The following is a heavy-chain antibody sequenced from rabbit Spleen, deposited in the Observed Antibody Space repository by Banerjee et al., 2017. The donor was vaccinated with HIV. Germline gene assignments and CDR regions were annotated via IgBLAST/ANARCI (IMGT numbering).Heavy chain of an antibody. D-gene: IGHD1-1*01. CDR1: GVSFSGDSFSGDSY. J-gene: IGHJ6*01. CDR3: ARDTSSSFSSYGMDL. CDR2: ICTGSSGFT. V-gene: IGHV1S40*01. Sequence: QSLEESGGDLVKPGASLTLTCIASGVSFSGDSFSGDSYMCWVRQAPGKGLEWIVCICTGSSGFTYFASWARGRFTISKTSSTTVTLQMTRLTAADTATYFCARDTSSSFSSYGMDLWGPGTLVTVS.